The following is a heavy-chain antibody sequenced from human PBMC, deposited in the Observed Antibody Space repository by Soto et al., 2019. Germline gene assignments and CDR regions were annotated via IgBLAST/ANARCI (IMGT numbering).Heavy chain of an antibody. CDR1: GVSIEGFY. V-gene: IGHV4-59*01. CDR3: ARIVTAAWSLRVDP. Sequence: SETLSLTCTVSGVSIEGFYWSWIRQPPGKAPEYIGYIYYTGSTNYSPSLKSRVTISVDTSKNQFPLKLTSVTAADTAVYYCARIVTAAWSLRVDPGGWGTLVT. J-gene: IGHJ5*02. D-gene: IGHD6-25*01. CDR2: IYYTGST.